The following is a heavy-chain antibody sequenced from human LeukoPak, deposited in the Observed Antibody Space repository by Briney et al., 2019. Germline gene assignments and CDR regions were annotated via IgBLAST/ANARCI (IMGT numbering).Heavy chain of an antibody. CDR3: ARDRLGVEMSTINRFDY. J-gene: IGHJ4*02. CDR2: ISTGSSYI. CDR1: GFTFSSYT. D-gene: IGHD5-24*01. Sequence: GGSLRLSCAASGFTFSSYTMNWVRQAPGKGLEWVSSISTGSSYIYYANSVKGRFAISRDNAKNSLYLQMNSLRAEDTAVYYCARDRLGVEMSTINRFDYWGQGTLVAVSS. V-gene: IGHV3-21*01.